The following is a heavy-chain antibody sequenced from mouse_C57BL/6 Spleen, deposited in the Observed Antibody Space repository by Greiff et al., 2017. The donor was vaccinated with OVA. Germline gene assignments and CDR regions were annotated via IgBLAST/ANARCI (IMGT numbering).Heavy chain of an antibody. CDR3: ARDPFLCSSCWAMDY. D-gene: IGHD1-1*01. J-gene: IGHJ4*01. CDR2: INYDGSST. CDR1: GFTFSDYY. Sequence: EVKLEESEGGLVQPGRSMTLSCTASGFTFSDYYMAWVRQVPEKGLEWVANINYDGSSTYYLDSLKSRFIISRDNAKNTLYLQMRSLKSEDTATYYCARDPFLCSSCWAMDYWGQGTSVTVSS. V-gene: IGHV5-16*01.